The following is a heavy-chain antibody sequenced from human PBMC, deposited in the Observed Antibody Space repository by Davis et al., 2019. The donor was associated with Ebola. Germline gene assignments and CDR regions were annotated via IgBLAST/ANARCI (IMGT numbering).Heavy chain of an antibody. D-gene: IGHD2-15*01. CDR3: ARDEVAKLYVLDH. CDR1: GFTFSDYI. V-gene: IGHV3-33*01. Sequence: GESLKISCAASGFTFSDYIIHWVRQAPGKGLEWVAVIWYDGSNKYYADSVKGRFTISRDNSENTLYLQMNSLRAEDTAVYYCARDEVAKLYVLDHWGQGTLVTVSS. J-gene: IGHJ4*02. CDR2: IWYDGSNK.